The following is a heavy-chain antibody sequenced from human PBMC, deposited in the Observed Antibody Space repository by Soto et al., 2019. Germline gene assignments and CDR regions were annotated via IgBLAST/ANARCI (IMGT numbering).Heavy chain of an antibody. CDR2: IIPIFGTA. CDR3: ARPPISPTIVNNNNGMDV. Sequence: QVQLVQSGAEVKKPGSSVKVSCKASGGTFSSYAISWVRQAPGQGLEWMGGIIPIFGTADYAQKFQGRITITSEESTSTAYMVLSILISEDTAVYSCARPPISPTIVNNNNGMDVWGQRATITVSS. CDR1: GGTFSSYA. D-gene: IGHD3-22*01. V-gene: IGHV1-69*05. J-gene: IGHJ6*02.